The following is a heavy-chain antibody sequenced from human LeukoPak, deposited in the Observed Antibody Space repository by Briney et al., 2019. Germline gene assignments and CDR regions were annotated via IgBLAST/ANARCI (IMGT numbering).Heavy chain of an antibody. J-gene: IGHJ4*02. D-gene: IGHD3-16*01. Sequence: SETLSLTCTVSGGPISSGGYYWSWIRQHPGKGLEWIGYIYYSGSTYYNPSLKSRVTISVDTSKNQFSLKLSSVTAADTAVYYCARARGGYYFDYWGQGTLVTVSS. V-gene: IGHV4-31*03. CDR2: IYYSGST. CDR3: ARARGGYYFDY. CDR1: GGPISSGGYY.